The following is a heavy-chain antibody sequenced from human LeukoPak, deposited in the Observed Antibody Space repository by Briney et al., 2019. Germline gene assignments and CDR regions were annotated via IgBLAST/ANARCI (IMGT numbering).Heavy chain of an antibody. CDR2: INHSGST. CDR3: ARGARLRWFDP. V-gene: IGHV4-34*01. J-gene: IGHJ5*02. CDR1: GGSFSGYY. D-gene: IGHD4-17*01. Sequence: PSETLSLTCAVYGGSFSGYYWSWIRQPPGKGLEWIGEINHSGSTNYNPSLKSRVTISVDTSKNQFSLKLSSVTAADTAVYYCARGARLRWFDPWGQGTLDTVSS.